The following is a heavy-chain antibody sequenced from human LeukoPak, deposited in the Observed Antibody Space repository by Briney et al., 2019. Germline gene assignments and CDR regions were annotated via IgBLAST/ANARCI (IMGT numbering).Heavy chain of an antibody. J-gene: IGHJ4*02. Sequence: GGSLRLSCAASGFTFSSYAMSWVRRAPARELEWVSAISGSGGSTYYADSVKGRFTISRDNSKNTLYLQMNSLRAEDTAVYYCARSVQLLYYFDYWGQGTLVTVSS. CDR3: ARSVQLLYYFDY. V-gene: IGHV3-23*01. CDR1: GFTFSSYA. CDR2: ISGSGGST. D-gene: IGHD2-2*01.